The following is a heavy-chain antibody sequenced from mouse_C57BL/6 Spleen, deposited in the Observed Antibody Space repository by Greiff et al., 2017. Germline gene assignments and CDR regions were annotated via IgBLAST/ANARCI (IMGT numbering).Heavy chain of an antibody. CDR3: AIGITTVVATDYFDY. CDR2: IHPSDSDT. Sequence: VQLQQPGAELVKPGASVKVSCKASGYTFTSYWMHWVKQRPGQGLEWIGRIHPSDSDTNYNQKFKGKATLTVDKSSSTAYMQLSSLTSEDSAVYYGAIGITTVVATDYFDYWGQGTTLTVSS. CDR1: GYTFTSYW. J-gene: IGHJ2*01. D-gene: IGHD1-1*01. V-gene: IGHV1-74*01.